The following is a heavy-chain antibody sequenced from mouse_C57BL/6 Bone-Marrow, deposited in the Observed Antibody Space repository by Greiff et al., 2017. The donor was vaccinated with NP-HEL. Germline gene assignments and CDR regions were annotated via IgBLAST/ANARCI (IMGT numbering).Heavy chain of an antibody. D-gene: IGHD2-3*01. V-gene: IGHV2-2*01. J-gene: IGHJ4*01. Sequence: QVQLQQSGPGLVQPSQSLSITCTVSGFSLTSYGVHWVRQSPGQGLEWLGVIWSGGSTDYNAAFISRLSISKDNSKSQVFFKMNSLQADDTAIYYCARKDGYYAVGYWGQGTSVTVSA. CDR2: IWSGGST. CDR3: ARKDGYYAVGY. CDR1: GFSLTSYG.